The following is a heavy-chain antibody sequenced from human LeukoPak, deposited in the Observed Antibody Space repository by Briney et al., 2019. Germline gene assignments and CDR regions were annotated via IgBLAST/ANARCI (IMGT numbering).Heavy chain of an antibody. J-gene: IGHJ4*02. CDR1: GFTFSDYY. CDR2: ISGSGGST. CDR3: AKVRESGSYAYYFDY. V-gene: IGHV3-23*01. D-gene: IGHD1-26*01. Sequence: GGSLRLSCAASGFTFSDYYMSWIRQAPGKGLEWVSAISGSGGSTYYADSEKGRFTISRDNSKNTLYLQMNSLRAEDTAVYYCAKVRESGSYAYYFDYWGQGTLVTVSS.